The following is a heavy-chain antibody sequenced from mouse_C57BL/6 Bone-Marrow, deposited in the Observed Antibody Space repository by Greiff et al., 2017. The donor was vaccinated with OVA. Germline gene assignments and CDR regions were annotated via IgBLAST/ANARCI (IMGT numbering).Heavy chain of an antibody. J-gene: IGHJ1*03. D-gene: IGHD4-1*01. Sequence: VKLQESGAELVKPGASVKISCKASGYAFSSYWMNWVKQRPGKGLEWIGQIYPGDGDTNYNGKFKGKATLTADKSSSTAYMQLSSLTSEDSAVYYCARARLGRGDWYFDVWGTGTTVTVSS. V-gene: IGHV1-80*01. CDR3: ARARLGRGDWYFDV. CDR1: GYAFSSYW. CDR2: IYPGDGDT.